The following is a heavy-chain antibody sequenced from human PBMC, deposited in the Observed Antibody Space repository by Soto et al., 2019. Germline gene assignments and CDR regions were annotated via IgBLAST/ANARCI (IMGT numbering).Heavy chain of an antibody. CDR1: GSTFNNFA. J-gene: IGHJ4*02. D-gene: IGHD1-26*01. Sequence: QVVLLQSGAEVKEPGSSVRVSCKVSGSTFNNFAFSWVRQAPGHGPEWMGGIVVISNTADYSQRFRDRVTITAGTPTNTLYMDLRSLTFEDTAVYYCARAIKRWEVHYYFDYWGQGTLVTVSS. CDR2: IVVISNTA. V-gene: IGHV1-69*06. CDR3: ARAIKRWEVHYYFDY.